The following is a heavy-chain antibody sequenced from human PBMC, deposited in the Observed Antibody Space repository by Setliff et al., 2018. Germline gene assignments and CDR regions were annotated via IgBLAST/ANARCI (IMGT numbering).Heavy chain of an antibody. CDR2: IWYDGSKT. D-gene: IGHD2-15*01. J-gene: IGHJ4*02. CDR3: ARDPGGWSLAS. CDR1: GFTFTSYG. V-gene: IGHV3-33*01. Sequence: GSLRLSCAASGFTFTSYGFLGVRQAPGKGREWVAVIWYDGSKTYYADSVEGRFTISRDNSKNTVYLQMNSLRPEDTGVYYCARDPGGWSLASWGQGTLVTVSS.